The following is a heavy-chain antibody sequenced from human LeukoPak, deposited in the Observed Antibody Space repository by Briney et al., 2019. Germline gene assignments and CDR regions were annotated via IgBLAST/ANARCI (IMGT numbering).Heavy chain of an antibody. V-gene: IGHV3-23*01. J-gene: IGHJ4*02. Sequence: PGASLRLSRAASGFIFSNYAMYWVRQAPGKGLEWVSAISGRSDNTYYADSVKGRFTLSRDSSKNTLYLRMNSLRADDTAVYYCAKWGDYDVLTGYYVSDFWGQGTLVTVSS. CDR1: GFIFSNYA. CDR2: ISGRSDNT. D-gene: IGHD3-9*01. CDR3: AKWGDYDVLTGYYVSDF.